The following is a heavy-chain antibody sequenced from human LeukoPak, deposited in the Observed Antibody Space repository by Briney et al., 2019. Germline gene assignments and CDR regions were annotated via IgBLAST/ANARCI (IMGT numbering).Heavy chain of an antibody. Sequence: SVKVSCKASGGTFSSYAISWLRQAPVQGLEWMGGIIPIFGTANYAQKFQGRVTITTDESTSTAYIELSSLRSEDTAVYYCAAFLGAASFDYWGQGTLVTVSS. CDR2: IIPIFGTA. CDR1: GGTFSSYA. CDR3: AAFLGAASFDY. V-gene: IGHV1-69*05. J-gene: IGHJ4*02. D-gene: IGHD1-26*01.